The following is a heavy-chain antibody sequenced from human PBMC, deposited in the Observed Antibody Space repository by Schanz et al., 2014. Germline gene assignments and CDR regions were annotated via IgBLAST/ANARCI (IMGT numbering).Heavy chain of an antibody. CDR1: GFTFSNYI. D-gene: IGHD6-19*01. CDR2: TSHDGSFT. Sequence: VQLVESGGGVVQPGGSLRLSCAASGFTFSNYIMHWVRQAPGKGLVWVSRTSHDGSFTTFADSVKGRFTISRDNARNTLYLQMNSLRAEDTALYFCATDYSGGGCHIWGQGTMVTVSS. CDR3: ATDYSGGGCHI. J-gene: IGHJ3*02. V-gene: IGHV3-74*02.